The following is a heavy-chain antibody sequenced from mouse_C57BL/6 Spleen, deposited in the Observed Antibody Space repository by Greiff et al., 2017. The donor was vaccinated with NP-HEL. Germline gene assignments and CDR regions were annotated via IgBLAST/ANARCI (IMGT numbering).Heavy chain of an antibody. Sequence: EVQRVESEGGLVQPGRSMKLSCTASGFTFSDYYMAWVRQVPEKGLEWVANINYDGSSTYYLDSLKSRFIISRDTAKNILYLQMSSLKSEDTATYYCARGGDYDVYAMDYWGQGTSVTVSS. V-gene: IGHV5-16*01. J-gene: IGHJ4*01. CDR3: ARGGDYDVYAMDY. D-gene: IGHD2-4*01. CDR1: GFTFSDYY. CDR2: INYDGSST.